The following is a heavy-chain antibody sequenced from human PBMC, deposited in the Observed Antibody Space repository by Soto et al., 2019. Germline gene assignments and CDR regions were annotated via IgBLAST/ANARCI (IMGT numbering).Heavy chain of an antibody. CDR3: ASCIAETSDAFDI. Sequence: LRLSCAASGFTFSSYAMSWVRQAPGKGLEWVSAISGSGGSTYYADSVKGRFTISRDNSKNTLYLQMNSLRAEDTTVYYCASCIAETSDAFDIWGQGTMVTVSS. CDR2: ISGSGGST. V-gene: IGHV3-23*01. J-gene: IGHJ3*02. D-gene: IGHD6-13*01. CDR1: GFTFSSYA.